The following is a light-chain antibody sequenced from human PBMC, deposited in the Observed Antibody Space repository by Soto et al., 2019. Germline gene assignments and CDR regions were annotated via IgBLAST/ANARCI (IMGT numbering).Light chain of an antibody. J-gene: IGLJ2*01. CDR2: EVT. Sequence: QSALTQPPSASGSPGQTVTISCTGTRSDVGTYNYISWYQQYPGKAPKLMIYEVTKRPSGVPDRFSGTKSGNTASLTVSGLQAEDEADYYCSSYVGNNNLVFGGGTKLTVL. CDR1: RSDVGTYNY. V-gene: IGLV2-8*01. CDR3: SSYVGNNNLV.